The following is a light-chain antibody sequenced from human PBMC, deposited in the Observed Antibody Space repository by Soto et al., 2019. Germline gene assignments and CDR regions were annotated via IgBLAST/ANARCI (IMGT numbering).Light chain of an antibody. J-gene: IGLJ3*02. CDR3: AAWDDSLNWV. CDR2: SNN. CDR1: SSNIGSNT. V-gene: IGLV1-44*01. Sequence: QSVLTQPPSASGTPGQRVTISCSGSSSNIGSNTVNWYQQLPGTAPKLLIYSNNQRPSGVPDRFSGYKSGTSASLAISGLQSADEADYYCAAWDDSLNWVFGGGTKLTVL.